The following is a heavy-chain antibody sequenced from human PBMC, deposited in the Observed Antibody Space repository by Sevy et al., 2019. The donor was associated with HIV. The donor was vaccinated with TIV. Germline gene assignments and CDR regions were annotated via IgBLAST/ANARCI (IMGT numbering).Heavy chain of an antibody. CDR1: GFTFSPSS. Sequence: GGSLRLSCAASGFTFSPSSLSWVRQAPGKGLEWVAVINGDGSYIQYADSVRGRFTVSRDNAKNSMSLQMNSLRAEDTAVYYCARDASGWSRDFWGQGTLVTVSS. V-gene: IGHV3-21*01. CDR2: INGDGSYI. J-gene: IGHJ4*02. CDR3: ARDASGWSRDF. D-gene: IGHD6-19*01.